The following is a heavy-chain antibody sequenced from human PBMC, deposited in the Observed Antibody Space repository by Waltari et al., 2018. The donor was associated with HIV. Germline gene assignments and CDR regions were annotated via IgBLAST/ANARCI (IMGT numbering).Heavy chain of an antibody. D-gene: IGHD3-9*01. CDR2: IWYYGSKK. Sequence: QVHLVESGGGVVQPGRSLRISCAASGFTLSTYGLHWVRQTPGKGLDWLEVIWYYGSKKYYADAGKCRITISRDKASKKLYLQMNSLRAEDTAVYDCATDFYDTLTGQNTYFDYWGQGTLVTVSS. CDR3: ATDFYDTLTGQNTYFDY. CDR1: GFTLSTYG. V-gene: IGHV3-33*01. J-gene: IGHJ4*02.